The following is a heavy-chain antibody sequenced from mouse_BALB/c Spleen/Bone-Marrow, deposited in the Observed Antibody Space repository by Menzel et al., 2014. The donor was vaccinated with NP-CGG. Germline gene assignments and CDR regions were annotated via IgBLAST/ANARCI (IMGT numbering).Heavy chain of an antibody. CDR1: GFTFSSYG. J-gene: IGHJ1*01. V-gene: IGHV5-6-3*01. D-gene: IGHD1-1*01. CDR2: INNNGGST. Sequence: EVQLQQSGGGLVQPGGSLKLSCVASGFTFSSYGMSWVRRTPDKRLELVATINNNGGSTYYPDSVKGQFTISRDNAKNTLYLQMSSLKSEDTAMYYCARVYGWYFDVWGAGTTVTVSS. CDR3: ARVYGWYFDV.